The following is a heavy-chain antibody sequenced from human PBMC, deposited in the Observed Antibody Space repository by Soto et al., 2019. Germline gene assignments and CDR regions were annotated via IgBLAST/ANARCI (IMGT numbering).Heavy chain of an antibody. V-gene: IGHV1-18*04. J-gene: IGHJ5*02. D-gene: IGHD3-3*01. CDR2: ISAYNGNT. CDR3: ARVHYLEWSHWFDP. CDR1: GYTFTSYG. Sequence: AAVKVSCKASGYTFTSYGISWVRQAPGQGLEWMGWISAYNGNTNYAQKLQGRVTMTTDTSTSTAYMELRSLRSDDTAVYYCARVHYLEWSHWFDPWGQGTLVTVYS.